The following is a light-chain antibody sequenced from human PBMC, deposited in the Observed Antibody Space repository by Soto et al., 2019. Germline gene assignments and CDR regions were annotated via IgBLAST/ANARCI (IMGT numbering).Light chain of an antibody. Sequence: EIVLTQSPGTLSLSPGERATLSCRASQSVPRSYLAWYQQKPGQAPRLLIYGTSSRATGIPDRFSGSGSGTDFTLTISRLEPEDFAVYYCQQYNNWPPTWTFGQGTKVDI. V-gene: IGKV3-20*01. J-gene: IGKJ1*01. CDR2: GTS. CDR1: QSVPRSY. CDR3: QQYNNWPPTWT.